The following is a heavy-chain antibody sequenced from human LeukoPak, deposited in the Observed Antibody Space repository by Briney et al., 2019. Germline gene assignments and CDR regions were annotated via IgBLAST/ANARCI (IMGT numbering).Heavy chain of an antibody. Sequence: PSETLSLTCTVSGGSISSSSYYWGWIRQPPGKGLEWIGSIYYSGSTYYNPSLKSRVTISVDTSKNQFSLKLSSVTAADTAVYYCARHAKRAPGPNWFDPWGQGTLVTVSS. CDR1: GGSISSSSYY. D-gene: IGHD6-25*01. J-gene: IGHJ5*02. CDR2: IYYSGST. V-gene: IGHV4-39*01. CDR3: ARHAKRAPGPNWFDP.